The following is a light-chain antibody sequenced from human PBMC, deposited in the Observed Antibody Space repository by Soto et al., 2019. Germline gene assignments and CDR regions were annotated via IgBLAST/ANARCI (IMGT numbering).Light chain of an antibody. J-gene: IGKJ1*01. CDR1: QSVSSSY. Sequence: EIVLTQSPGTLSLSPGERATLSCRASQSVSSSYLAWYQQKPGQAPRLLIYGESSRATGIPDRFNGSGSGTDFTLTISRLEPEDFAEYYCQQYGSSQLTFGQGTKVEIK. CDR2: GES. V-gene: IGKV3-20*01. CDR3: QQYGSSQLT.